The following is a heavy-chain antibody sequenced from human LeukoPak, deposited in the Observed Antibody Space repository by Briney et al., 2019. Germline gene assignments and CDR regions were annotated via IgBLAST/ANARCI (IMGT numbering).Heavy chain of an antibody. CDR2: ISGGGGSK. Sequence: GGSLRLSCAASGFTFSSYAMRWVRQAPGKGLEWVSAISGGGGSKYYADSVKGRFTISRDNSKNTLYLQMNSLRAEDTAVYYCAKVAGGAPIAVAVTGADYYYYYMDVWGKGTTVTLSS. CDR3: AKVAGGAPIAVAVTGADYYYYYMDV. CDR1: GFTFSSYA. J-gene: IGHJ6*03. V-gene: IGHV3-23*01. D-gene: IGHD6-19*01.